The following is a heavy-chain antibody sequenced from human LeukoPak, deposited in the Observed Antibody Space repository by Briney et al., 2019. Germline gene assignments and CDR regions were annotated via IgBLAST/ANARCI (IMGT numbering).Heavy chain of an antibody. Sequence: PGGSLRLSCAASGFTLSSYGMHWVRQAPGKGLEWVAVIWYDGSNKYYADSVKGRFTISRDNSKNTLYLQMNSLRAEDTAVYYCAKDRVVYYYDSSGIDYWGQGTLVTVSS. CDR2: IWYDGSNK. J-gene: IGHJ4*02. CDR3: AKDRVVYYYDSSGIDY. CDR1: GFTLSSYG. V-gene: IGHV3-33*06. D-gene: IGHD3-22*01.